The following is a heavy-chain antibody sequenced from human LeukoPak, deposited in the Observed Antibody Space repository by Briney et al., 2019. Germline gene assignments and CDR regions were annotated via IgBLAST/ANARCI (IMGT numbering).Heavy chain of an antibody. CDR2: ISWNSGSI. Sequence: PGRSLRLSCAASGFTFDDYAMHWVRQAPGKGLEWVSGISWNSGSIGYADSVKGRFTISRDNVKNSLYLQMNSLRAEDTAVCYCARGQLEPGNVDAFDIWGQGTMVTVSS. CDR1: GFTFDDYA. J-gene: IGHJ3*02. V-gene: IGHV3-9*01. CDR3: ARGQLEPGNVDAFDI. D-gene: IGHD1-1*01.